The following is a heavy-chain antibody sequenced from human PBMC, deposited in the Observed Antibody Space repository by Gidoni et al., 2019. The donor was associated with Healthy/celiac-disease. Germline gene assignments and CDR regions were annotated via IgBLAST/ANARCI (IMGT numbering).Heavy chain of an antibody. CDR2: ISYDGSNK. CDR1: GFTFSSYG. CDR3: AKDRHPGYSSSSGFDY. V-gene: IGHV3-30*18. Sequence: QVQLVESGGGVVQPGRSLRLSCAASGFTFSSYGMHWVRQAPGKGLEWVAVISYDGSNKYYADSVKGLFTISRDNSKNTLYLQMNSLRAEDTAVYYCAKDRHPGYSSSSGFDYWGQGTLVTVSS. D-gene: IGHD6-6*01. J-gene: IGHJ4*02.